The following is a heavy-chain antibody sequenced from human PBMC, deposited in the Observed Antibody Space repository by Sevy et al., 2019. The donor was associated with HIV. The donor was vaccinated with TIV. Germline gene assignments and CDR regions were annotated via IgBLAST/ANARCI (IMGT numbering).Heavy chain of an antibody. CDR3: AKDINRGCDGINCYPYYYYFYGLDV. V-gene: IGHV3-9*01. Sequence: GGSLRLSCAASGFSFNDHAMHWVRQVPGKGLEWVSGVSWNSRNIGYADSVKGRFTISRDNANHFLYLEMNSLRPEDTAFYYCAKDINRGCDGINCYPYYYYFYGLDVWGQGTTFTVSS. D-gene: IGHD2-21*01. J-gene: IGHJ6*02. CDR2: VSWNSRNI. CDR1: GFSFNDHA.